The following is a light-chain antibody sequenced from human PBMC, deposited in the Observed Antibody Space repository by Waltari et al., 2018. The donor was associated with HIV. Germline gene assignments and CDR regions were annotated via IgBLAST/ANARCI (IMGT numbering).Light chain of an antibody. Sequence: QSVLTQPPSASGTPGQRVTISCSGSRSNIGTTTVPWYQHLPGSAPKLLIYSNNQRPSGVPDRFSASKSGTSASLAISGLRSEDEAEYYCAAWDENLNGLFGGGTKLTVL. CDR1: RSNIGTTT. CDR2: SNN. V-gene: IGLV1-44*01. J-gene: IGLJ3*02. CDR3: AAWDENLNGL.